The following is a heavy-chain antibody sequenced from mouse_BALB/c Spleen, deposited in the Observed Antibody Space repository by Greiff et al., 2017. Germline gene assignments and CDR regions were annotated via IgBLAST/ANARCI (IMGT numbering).Heavy chain of an antibody. Sequence: QVQLQQPGAELVMPGASVKMSCKASGYTFTDYWMHWVKQRPGQGLEWIGAIDTSDSYTSYNQKFKGKATLTVDESSSTAYMQLSSLTSEDSAVYYCARGLYDSSPYYYAMDYWGQGTSVTVSS. V-gene: IGHV1-69*01. CDR2: IDTSDSYT. D-gene: IGHD1-1*01. CDR3: ARGLYDSSPYYYAMDY. CDR1: GYTFTDYW. J-gene: IGHJ4*01.